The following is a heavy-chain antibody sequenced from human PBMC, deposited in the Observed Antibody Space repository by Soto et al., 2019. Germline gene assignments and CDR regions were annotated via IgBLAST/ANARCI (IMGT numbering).Heavy chain of an antibody. CDR1: GGSISSGGYY. D-gene: IGHD2-21*01. CDR2: IYYSGST. CDR3: ARENCGVTTCGLDY. Sequence: QVQLQESGPGLVKPSQTLSLTCTVSGGSISSGGYYWSWIRQHPGKVLEWIGYIYYSGSTYYNPSLKRRVTISVDTSKNQCALKLRSVTAADTAVYYCARENCGVTTCGLDYWGQGTLVTVSS. V-gene: IGHV4-31*03. J-gene: IGHJ4*02.